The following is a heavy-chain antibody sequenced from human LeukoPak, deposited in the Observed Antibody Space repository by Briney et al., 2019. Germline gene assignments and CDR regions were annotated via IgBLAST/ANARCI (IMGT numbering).Heavy chain of an antibody. Sequence: SQTLSLTCAISGDSVSSNIAAWDWIRQSPSRGLEWLGRTYYRSKWYTDYAVSLKSRITINADTPKNHFSLQLISVTPEDTAVYFCARGKRELGSLLFDSWGQGTLVTVSS. CDR1: GDSVSSNIAA. CDR2: TYYRSKWYT. CDR3: ARGKRELGSLLFDS. D-gene: IGHD1-7*01. J-gene: IGHJ4*02. V-gene: IGHV6-1*01.